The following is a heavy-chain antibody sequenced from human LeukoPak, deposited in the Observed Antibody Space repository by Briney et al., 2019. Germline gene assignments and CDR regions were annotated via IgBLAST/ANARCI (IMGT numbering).Heavy chain of an antibody. Sequence: QPGRSLRLSCAASGFTFSSYAMHWVRQAPGKGLEWVAVISYDGSNKYYADSVKGRFTISRDNSKNTLYLQMNSLRAEDTAVYYCARDSVPKGDPLDYWGQGTLVTVSS. CDR1: GFTFSSYA. CDR2: ISYDGSNK. CDR3: ARDSVPKGDPLDY. V-gene: IGHV3-30*04. D-gene: IGHD2-21*02. J-gene: IGHJ4*02.